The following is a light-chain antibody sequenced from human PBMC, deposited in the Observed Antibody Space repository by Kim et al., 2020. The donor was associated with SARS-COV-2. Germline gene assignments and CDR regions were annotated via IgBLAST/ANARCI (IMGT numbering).Light chain of an antibody. Sequence: SVGLGRTARISWGRNNIGSKNVHWYQQKPGQAPVLVNYRASNRPAGIPKRFSGSNSGNTATLTISRAHAGDEADYYCQVWDSRGVFGGGTKLTVL. CDR2: RAS. CDR3: QVWDSRGV. CDR1: NIGSKN. J-gene: IGLJ3*02. V-gene: IGLV3-9*01.